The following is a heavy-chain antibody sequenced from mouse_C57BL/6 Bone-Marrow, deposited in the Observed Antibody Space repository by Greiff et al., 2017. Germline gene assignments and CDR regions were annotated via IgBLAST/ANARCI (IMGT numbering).Heavy chain of an antibody. Sequence: VHVKQSGPVLVKPGASVKMSCKASGYTFTDYYMNWVKQSHGKSLEWIGVINPYNGGTSYNQKFKGKATLTVDKSSSTAYMELNSLTSEDSAVYYCASCPFAYWGQGTLVTVSA. J-gene: IGHJ3*01. V-gene: IGHV1-19*01. CDR3: ASCPFAY. CDR1: GYTFTDYY. CDR2: INPYNGGT.